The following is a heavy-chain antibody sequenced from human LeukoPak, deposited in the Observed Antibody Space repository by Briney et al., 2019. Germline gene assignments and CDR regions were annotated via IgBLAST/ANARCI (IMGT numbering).Heavy chain of an antibody. J-gene: IGHJ5*02. V-gene: IGHV4-34*01. CDR1: GGSFSGYY. D-gene: IGHD3-3*01. CDR3: ARGYDFWSGYYRQNWFDP. Sequence: SETLSLTCAVYGGSFSGYYWSWIRQPPGKGLEWIGEINHSGSTNYNPSLKSRVTISVAPSPNQFSLKLSSVTAADTAVYYCARGYDFWSGYYRQNWFDPWGQGTLVTVSS. CDR2: INHSGST.